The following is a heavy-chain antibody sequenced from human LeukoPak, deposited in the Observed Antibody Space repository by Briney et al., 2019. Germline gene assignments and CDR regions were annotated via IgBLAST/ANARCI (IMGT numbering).Heavy chain of an antibody. CDR1: GGSISSGGYY. V-gene: IGHV4-31*03. CDR2: IYYSGST. D-gene: IGHD5-12*01. Sequence: SQTLSLTCTVSGGSISSGGYYWSWIRQHPGKGLEWIGYIYYSGSTYYNPSLKSRVTISVDTSKNQSSLKLSSVTAADTAVYYCATLVATTPYYYYGMDVWGKGTTITVSS. J-gene: IGHJ6*04. CDR3: ATLVATTPYYYYGMDV.